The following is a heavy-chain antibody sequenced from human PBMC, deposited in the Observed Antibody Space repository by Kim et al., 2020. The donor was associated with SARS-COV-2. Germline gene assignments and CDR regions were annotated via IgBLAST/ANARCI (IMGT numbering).Heavy chain of an antibody. Sequence: NYAQKFQGRVTITADKSTSTAYMELSSLRSEDTAVYYCATQWLVQNWFDPWGQGTLVTVSS. V-gene: IGHV1-69*02. CDR3: ATQWLVQNWFDP. J-gene: IGHJ5*02. D-gene: IGHD6-19*01.